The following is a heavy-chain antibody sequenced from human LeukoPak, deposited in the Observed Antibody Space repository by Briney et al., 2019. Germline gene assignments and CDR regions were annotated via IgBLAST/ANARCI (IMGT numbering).Heavy chain of an antibody. CDR3: ARDYCTSTTCPNWFDP. D-gene: IGHD2-2*01. Sequence: SETLSLTCSVSGGSISSSYWWSWIRQPPGKGLEWIGEIYHSGSTNYNLSLKSRVTISVDKSKNQFSLKLNSVTAADTAVYYCARDYCTSTTCPNWFDPWGQGTLVTVSS. CDR2: IYHSGST. V-gene: IGHV4-4*02. CDR1: GGSISSSYW. J-gene: IGHJ5*02.